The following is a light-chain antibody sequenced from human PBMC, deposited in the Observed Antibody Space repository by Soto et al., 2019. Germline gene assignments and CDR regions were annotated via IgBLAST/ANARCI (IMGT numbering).Light chain of an antibody. CDR2: GAS. CDR3: QQYNTWPVIT. V-gene: IGKV3-15*01. Sequence: EIVMTQSPATLSVSPGERATLSCRASQSVSSNLAWYQQKPGQAPTLLIYGASTRSTGIPARFSGSGSGTEFTLTISSLHSEDFAVYYCQQYNTWPVITFGQGTRLEIK. CDR1: QSVSSN. J-gene: IGKJ5*01.